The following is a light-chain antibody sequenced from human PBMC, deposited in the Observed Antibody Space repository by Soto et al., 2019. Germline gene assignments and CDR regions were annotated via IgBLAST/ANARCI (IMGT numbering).Light chain of an antibody. V-gene: IGKV1-5*03. CDR2: TAS. J-gene: IGKJ2*01. CDR3: QQYNSYST. Sequence: DIQMTQSPSTLSASVGDRVTITCRASQSISSWLAWYQQKPGKAPKRLIYTASSLESGVPSRFSGSGSGTEFTLTISSLQPDDFATYYCQQYNSYSTFGQGTKLEIK. CDR1: QSISSW.